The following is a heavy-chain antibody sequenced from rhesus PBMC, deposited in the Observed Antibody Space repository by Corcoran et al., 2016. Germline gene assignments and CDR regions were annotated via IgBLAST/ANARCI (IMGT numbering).Heavy chain of an antibody. CDR3: AKAGGWNDVRFEV. Sequence: EVQLVQSGAEVKRPGESLKISCRTSGSSFTRYWSSWVGQMHGKGLEWMGASEPSEADTRYIPSVQGQVTISADKAISTAYRQWSSRKAADSATYYGAKAGGWNDVRFEVWGPGVLGTVSS. J-gene: IGHJ5-1*01. CDR2: SEPSEADT. D-gene: IGHD1-14*01. CDR1: GSSFTRYW. V-gene: IGHV5-2*01.